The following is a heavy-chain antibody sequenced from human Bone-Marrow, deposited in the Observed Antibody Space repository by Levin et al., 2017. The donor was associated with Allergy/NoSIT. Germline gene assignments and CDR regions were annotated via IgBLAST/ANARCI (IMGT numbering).Heavy chain of an antibody. J-gene: IGHJ6*02. V-gene: IGHV4-39*07. CDR2: VHYTGST. Sequence: PSETLSLTCTVSGGSIITSNYYWGWVRQSPGKGLDWVGTVHYTGSTYYNPSLKNRVTISVDTSKNQFSLKLIFVTPADSAVYFCARDPPSYHDFWRGSRPMDVWGQGITVTVSS. D-gene: IGHD3-3*01. CDR3: ARDPPSYHDFWRGSRPMDV. CDR1: GGSIITSNYY.